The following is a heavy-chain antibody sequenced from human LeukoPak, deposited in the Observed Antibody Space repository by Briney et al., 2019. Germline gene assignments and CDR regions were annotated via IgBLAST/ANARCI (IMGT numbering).Heavy chain of an antibody. CDR3: ARGQDISTGRQELDY. CDR2: INHSGST. D-gene: IGHD3-9*01. Sequence: SETLSLTCAVYGGSFSGYYWSWIRQPPGKGLEWIGEINHSGSTNYNPSLKSRVTISVDTSKNQFSLKLSSVTAADTAVYYCARGQDISTGRQELDYWGRGTLVTVSS. CDR1: GGSFSGYY. J-gene: IGHJ4*02. V-gene: IGHV4-34*01.